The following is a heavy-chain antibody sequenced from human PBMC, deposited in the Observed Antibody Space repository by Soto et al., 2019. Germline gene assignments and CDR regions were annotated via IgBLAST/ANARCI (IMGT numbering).Heavy chain of an antibody. J-gene: IGHJ4*02. D-gene: IGHD3-16*02. V-gene: IGHV4-4*07. CDR2: IFSRGST. CDR1: GGSIRYYY. Sequence: ETLSLTCTASGGSIRYYYWRGTRQPAGKGLEWIGRIFSRGSTNYNPSLKSRVTMSVDTSKKQFSLKLRSVTAADTAVYYCARDPLTRFDYWGQGTLVTVS. CDR3: ARDPLTRFDY.